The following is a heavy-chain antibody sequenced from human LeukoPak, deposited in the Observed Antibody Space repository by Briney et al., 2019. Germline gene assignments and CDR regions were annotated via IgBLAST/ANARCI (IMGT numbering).Heavy chain of an antibody. J-gene: IGHJ4*02. Sequence: GASVKVSCKASGYTFTGYYMHWVRQAPGQGLEWMGWINPNSGGTNYAQKFQGRVTMTRDTSISTAYMELSRLRSDDTAVYYCARVRGGIAAAGTNPYFDYWGQGTLVTVSS. V-gene: IGHV1-2*02. CDR3: ARVRGGIAAAGTNPYFDY. CDR2: INPNSGGT. CDR1: GYTFTGYY. D-gene: IGHD6-13*01.